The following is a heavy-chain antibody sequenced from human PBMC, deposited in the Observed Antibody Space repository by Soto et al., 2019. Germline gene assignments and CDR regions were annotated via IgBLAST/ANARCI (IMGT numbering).Heavy chain of an antibody. V-gene: IGHV1-69*12. CDR2: IIPIFGTA. CDR3: ARGAMKGDGYKCFDY. Sequence: QVPLVQSGAEVKKPGSSVKVSCKASGGTFSSYAISCVRQAPGQGLEWMGGIIPIFGTANYAQKFQGRVTITADESTSTAYMELSSLRSEDTAVYYCARGAMKGDGYKCFDYWGQGTLVTVSS. D-gene: IGHD5-12*01. CDR1: GGTFSSYA. J-gene: IGHJ4*02.